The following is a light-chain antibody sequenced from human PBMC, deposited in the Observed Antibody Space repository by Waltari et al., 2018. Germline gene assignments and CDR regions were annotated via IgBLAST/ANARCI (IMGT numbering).Light chain of an antibody. V-gene: IGLV1-44*01. CDR2: SNN. CDR1: SSNIGRDS. CDR3: AAWDDSLNGQV. J-gene: IGLJ1*01. Sequence: QSVLTQPPSASGTPGQRVTIPCSGSSSNIGRDSVNWYQQLPGTAPKLLIYSNNQRPSGVPDRFSGSKSGTSASLAISGLQSEDEADYYCAAWDDSLNGQVFGTGTKVTVL.